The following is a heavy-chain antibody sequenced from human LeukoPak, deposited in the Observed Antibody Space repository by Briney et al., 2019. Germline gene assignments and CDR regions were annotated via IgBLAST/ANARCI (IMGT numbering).Heavy chain of an antibody. CDR3: ARNHGRYDFWSGGVDY. J-gene: IGHJ4*02. D-gene: IGHD3-3*01. Sequence: GGSLRLSCAASGFTFSSYWMSWVRQAPGKGLEWVANIKQDGSEKYYVDSVKGRFTISRDNAKNSLYLQMNSLRAEDTAVYYCARNHGRYDFWSGGVDYWGQGTLVTVSS. V-gene: IGHV3-7*01. CDR2: IKQDGSEK. CDR1: GFTFSSYW.